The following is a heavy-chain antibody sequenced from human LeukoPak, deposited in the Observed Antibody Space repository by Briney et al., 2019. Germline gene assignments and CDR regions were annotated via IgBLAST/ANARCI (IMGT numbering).Heavy chain of an antibody. Sequence: GGSLRLSCAASGFAFSNYWMSWVRQTPGRGLEWVANINQDGSGEYYVDSVKGRFSISRDNAKNSLFLQMNSLTAEDTAVYYCARAATAGTVDYWGQGTLVTVSS. CDR3: ARAATAGTVDY. CDR1: GFAFSNYW. CDR2: INQDGSGE. J-gene: IGHJ4*02. D-gene: IGHD2-21*02. V-gene: IGHV3-7*01.